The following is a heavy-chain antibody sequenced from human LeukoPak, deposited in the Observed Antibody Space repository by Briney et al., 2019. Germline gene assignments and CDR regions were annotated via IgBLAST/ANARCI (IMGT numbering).Heavy chain of an antibody. Sequence: GGSLRLSCAASGFTFSSYAMSWVRQAPGKXXXXXXXXSGSGGSTYYADSVKGRFTISRDNSKNTLYLQMNSLRAEDTAVYYCAKDRRRTTVTLFDYWGQGTLVTVSS. V-gene: IGHV3-23*01. CDR3: AKDRRRTTVTLFDY. J-gene: IGHJ4*02. CDR2: XSGSGGST. CDR1: GFTFSSYA. D-gene: IGHD4-17*01.